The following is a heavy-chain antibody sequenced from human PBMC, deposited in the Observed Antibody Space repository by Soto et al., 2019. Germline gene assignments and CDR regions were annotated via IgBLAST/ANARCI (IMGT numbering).Heavy chain of an antibody. V-gene: IGHV3-15*01. D-gene: IGHD1-1*01. CDR1: GFTFSDAW. CDR2: IKSGGPT. Sequence: EVQLVESGGGLVKPGGSLRLSCTAPGFTFSDAWMSWVRQAPGKGLEWVGRIKSGGPTDYAAPVKGRFTISRDDSKNTVYLQMNSLKTEDTAVYYCTWTGTNWFASWGQGTLVTVSS. CDR3: TWTGTNWFAS. J-gene: IGHJ5*01.